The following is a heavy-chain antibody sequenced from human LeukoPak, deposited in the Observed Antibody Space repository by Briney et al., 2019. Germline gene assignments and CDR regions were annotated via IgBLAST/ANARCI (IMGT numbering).Heavy chain of an antibody. CDR1: GFTFSSYS. CDR2: IKQDGSEK. D-gene: IGHD6-13*01. Sequence: PGGSLRLSCAASGFTFSSYSMNWVRQAPGKGLEWVANIKQDGSEKYYVDSVKGRFTISRDNAKNSLYLQMNSLRAEDTAVYYCTGGYSSSWYPSFDYWGQGTLVTVSS. CDR3: TGGYSSSWYPSFDY. V-gene: IGHV3-7*01. J-gene: IGHJ4*02.